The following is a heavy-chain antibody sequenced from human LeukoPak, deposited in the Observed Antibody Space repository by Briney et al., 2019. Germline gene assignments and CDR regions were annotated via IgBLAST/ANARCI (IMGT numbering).Heavy chain of an antibody. D-gene: IGHD3-10*01. CDR1: GFTASSNY. CDR2: IYSGGST. CDR3: ATDSGSYYYFDY. J-gene: IGHJ4*02. Sequence: PGGSLRLSCAASGFTASSNYMSGVREAPGKGLEWVSVIYSGGSTYYADSVKGRFTISRDNSKNTLYLQMNSLRAEDTAVYYCATDSGSYYYFDYWGQGTLVTVSS. V-gene: IGHV3-53*01.